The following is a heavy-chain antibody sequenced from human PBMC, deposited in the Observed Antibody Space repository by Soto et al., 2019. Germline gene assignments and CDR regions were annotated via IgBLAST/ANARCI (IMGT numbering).Heavy chain of an antibody. Sequence: VDSGGDLVQPGGSLRLSCEVSGFTLTSYWIHWVRQTPGEGLLWVSRISPDGNTAHYADSVKGRFTVSRDNVKNTVYLKMTSLRVDDTAIYYCVGMILGNWDYWGQGTLVTVSS. V-gene: IGHV3-74*01. D-gene: IGHD3-22*01. CDR1: GFTLTSYW. J-gene: IGHJ4*02. CDR3: VGMILGNWDY. CDR2: ISPDGNTA.